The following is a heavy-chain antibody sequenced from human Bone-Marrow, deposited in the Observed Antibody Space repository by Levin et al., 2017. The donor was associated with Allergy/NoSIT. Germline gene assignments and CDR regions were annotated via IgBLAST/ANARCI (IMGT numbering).Heavy chain of an antibody. J-gene: IGHJ4*02. CDR2: IYSNGDT. CDR1: GFSVSRNY. CDR3: ARNGVGTAAGTP. Sequence: GGSLRLSCAASGFSVSRNYMSWVRQAPGKGLEWVLLIYSNGDTQYADSVKGRFTISRDNSRNTLYLQMNSLRGDDTAVYYCARNGVGTAAGTPWGQGTLVTVSS. D-gene: IGHD6-13*01. V-gene: IGHV3-66*01.